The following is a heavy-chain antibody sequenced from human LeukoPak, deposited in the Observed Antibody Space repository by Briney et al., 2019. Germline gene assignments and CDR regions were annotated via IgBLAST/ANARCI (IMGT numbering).Heavy chain of an antibody. CDR1: GFTVSRNY. Sequence: GGSLRLSCVASGFTVSRNYMSWVRQAPGKGLEWVSLIYGGGSTYYADSVKGRFTISRDNSKNTLYVQMNSLRAEDTAVYYCAAHSSGYLGWFDPWGQGTLVTVSS. CDR2: IYGGGST. J-gene: IGHJ5*02. D-gene: IGHD3-22*01. CDR3: AAHSSGYLGWFDP. V-gene: IGHV3-66*01.